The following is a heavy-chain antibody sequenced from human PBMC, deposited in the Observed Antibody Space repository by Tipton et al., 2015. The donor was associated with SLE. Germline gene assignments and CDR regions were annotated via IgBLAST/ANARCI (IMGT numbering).Heavy chain of an antibody. V-gene: IGHV4-34*01. CDR2: INHSGST. D-gene: IGHD6-19*01. J-gene: IGHJ4*02. Sequence: TLSLTCAVYGGPFSGYYWSWIRQPPGKGLEWIGEINHSGSTNYNPSLKSRVTISVDTSKNQFSLKLSSVTAADTAVYYCARELGGSGWYEDAFDIWGQGTLVTVSS. CDR3: ARELGGSGWYEDAFDI. CDR1: GGPFSGYY.